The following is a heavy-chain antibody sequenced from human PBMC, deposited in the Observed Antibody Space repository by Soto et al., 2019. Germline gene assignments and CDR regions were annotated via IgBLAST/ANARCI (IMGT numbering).Heavy chain of an antibody. D-gene: IGHD1-26*01. J-gene: IGHJ6*02. CDR2: ISYDGSNK. V-gene: IGHV3-30-3*01. Sequence: GGSLRLSCAASGFTFSTYAMHWVRQAPDKGLEWVAVISYDGSNKYYADSVKGRFTISRDNSKNTLYLQMNSLRAVDTAVYYCARVIRGADYYYGMDVWGQGTTVTVSS. CDR3: ARVIRGADYYYGMDV. CDR1: GFTFSTYA.